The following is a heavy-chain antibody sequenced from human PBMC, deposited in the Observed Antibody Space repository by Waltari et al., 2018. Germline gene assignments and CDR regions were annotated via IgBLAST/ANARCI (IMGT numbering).Heavy chain of an antibody. D-gene: IGHD6-19*01. V-gene: IGHV3-74*01. CDR1: GFTLRNHW. Sequence: EVQLVESGGGLVQPGGSLRLACSTSGFTLRNHWSHWVRRPAGRGLTWVSRINSDGSSTRYADSVQGRFIISRDNAKSAFYLQMNSLRVEDTGVYYCAREVAGRPGLDYWGQGNLVTVS. CDR3: AREVAGRPGLDY. J-gene: IGHJ4*02. CDR2: INSDGSST.